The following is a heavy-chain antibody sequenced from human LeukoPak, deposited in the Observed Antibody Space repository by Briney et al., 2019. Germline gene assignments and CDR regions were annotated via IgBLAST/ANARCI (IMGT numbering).Heavy chain of an antibody. CDR1: GYTFTSYW. J-gene: IGHJ1*01. V-gene: IGHV5-51*01. D-gene: IGHD2-15*01. CDR2: IYPDDSDT. CDR3: ARGGSCSGGSCYSYFQH. Sequence: GESLKISCKGSGYTFTSYWIGWVRQMPGKGLEWMGIIYPDDSDTRYSPSFQGQVTISADKSISTAYLQWNSLKASDTAIYYCARGGSCSGGSCYSYFQHWGQGTLVTVSS.